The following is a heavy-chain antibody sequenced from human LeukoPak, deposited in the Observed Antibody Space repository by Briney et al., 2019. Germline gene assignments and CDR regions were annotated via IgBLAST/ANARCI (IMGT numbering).Heavy chain of an antibody. Sequence: GGSLRLSCAASGFTFSNFNMNWVRQAPGKGLEWVSCISSSGYSIYYADSVKGRFTISRDNAKNSLYLQMNSLRAEDTAVYYCARDLTDPPYYYYYNDVWGKGTTVTISS. CDR3: ARDLTDPPYYYYYNDV. J-gene: IGHJ6*03. V-gene: IGHV3-21*01. CDR1: GFTFSNFN. CDR2: ISSSGYSI.